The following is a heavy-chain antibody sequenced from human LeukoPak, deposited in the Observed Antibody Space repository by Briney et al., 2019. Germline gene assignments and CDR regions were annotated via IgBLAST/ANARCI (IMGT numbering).Heavy chain of an antibody. V-gene: IGHV1-2*02. CDR2: INPNSGGT. D-gene: IGHD3-22*01. Sequence: ASVKVSCKASGYTFTSYYMHWVRQAPGQGLEWMGWINPNSGGTNYAQKFQGRVTMTRDTSISTAYMELSRLRSDDTAVYYCARIHTRYYYDSSGYYAYWGQGTLVTVSS. CDR1: GYTFTSYY. CDR3: ARIHTRYYYDSSGYYAY. J-gene: IGHJ4*02.